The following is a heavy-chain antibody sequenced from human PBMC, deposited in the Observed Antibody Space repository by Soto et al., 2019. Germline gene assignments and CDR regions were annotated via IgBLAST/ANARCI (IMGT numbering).Heavy chain of an antibody. CDR3: AISSWNNYGVGTNSAFDY. CDR1: GGTFSTYS. J-gene: IGHJ4*02. D-gene: IGHD5-18*01. Sequence: QVQLVQSGAEVKKPGSSVKVSCKTSGGTFSTYSIVWVRQAPGEGLEWMGGIIPIFGTANYAQKFQDRVTITADKSTNTAFMELSILKSEDTAMYYCAISSWNNYGVGTNSAFDYCGQGTLVTVSS. CDR2: IIPIFGTA. V-gene: IGHV1-69*06.